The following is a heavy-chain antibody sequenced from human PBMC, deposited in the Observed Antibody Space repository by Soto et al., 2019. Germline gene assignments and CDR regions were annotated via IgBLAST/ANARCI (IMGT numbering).Heavy chain of an antibody. Sequence: SETLSLTCAVSGGSISSSNWWSWVRQPPGKGLEWIGEIYHSGSTNYNPSLKSRVTISVDKSKNQFSLKLSSVTAADTAVYYCARASWIQLWLRFDYWAREPWSPSPQ. D-gene: IGHD5-18*01. CDR2: IYHSGST. CDR1: GGSISSSNW. V-gene: IGHV4-4*02. CDR3: ARASWIQLWLRFDY. J-gene: IGHJ4*02.